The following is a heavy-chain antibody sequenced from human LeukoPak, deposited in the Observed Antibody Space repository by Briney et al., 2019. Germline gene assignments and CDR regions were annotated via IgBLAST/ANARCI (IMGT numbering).Heavy chain of an antibody. V-gene: IGHV4-59*01. CDR2: IYYSGST. CDR3: ARYDSGSSNDAFDI. D-gene: IGHD1-26*01. Sequence: KPSETLSLTCTVSGASISSYYWSWIRQPPGKGLEWIGYIYYSGSTNYNPSLKSRVTISVDTSKNQFSLKLSSVTAADTAVYYCARYDSGSSNDAFDIWGQGTMVTVSS. CDR1: GASISSYY. J-gene: IGHJ3*02.